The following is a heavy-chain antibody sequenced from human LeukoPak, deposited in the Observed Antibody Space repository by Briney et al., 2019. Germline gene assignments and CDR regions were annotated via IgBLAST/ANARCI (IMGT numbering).Heavy chain of an antibody. CDR2: ISYDGSNK. Sequence: GGSLRLSCAASRFTFSNYPMHWVRQAPGKGLEWVAVISYDGSNKYYADSVKGRFTISRDNSKNTLYLQMNSLRAEDTAVYYCARERRTRHYDILTGYTPMVFDPWGQGTLVTVSS. CDR3: ARERRTRHYDILTGYTPMVFDP. V-gene: IGHV3-30*04. J-gene: IGHJ5*02. D-gene: IGHD3-9*01. CDR1: RFTFSNYP.